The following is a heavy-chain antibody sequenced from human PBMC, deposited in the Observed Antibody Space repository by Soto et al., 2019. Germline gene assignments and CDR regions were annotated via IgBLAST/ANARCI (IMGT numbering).Heavy chain of an antibody. CDR2: IKSKTDGGTT. Sequence: EVQLVESGGGLVKPGGSLRLSCAASGFTFSNAWMSWVLQAPGKGLEWVGRIKSKTDGGTTDYAAPVKGRFTISRDNSKNTLYLQMNSLKTEDTAVYYCATDVYYDYIWGSYRPGSDDFDIWGQGTMVSVSS. D-gene: IGHD3-16*02. J-gene: IGHJ3*02. CDR3: ATDVYYDYIWGSYRPGSDDFDI. CDR1: GFTFSNAW. V-gene: IGHV3-15*01.